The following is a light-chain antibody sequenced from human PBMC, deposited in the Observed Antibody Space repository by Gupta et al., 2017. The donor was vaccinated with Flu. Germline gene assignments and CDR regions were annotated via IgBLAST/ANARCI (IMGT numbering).Light chain of an antibody. J-gene: IGKJ2*04. Sequence: DIVMTQSPLSLPVTPGEPASISCRSSQSLLHSNGYNYLDWYLQKPVQSPQLLIYLGSNRASGVPDRHSGSRSGTDFTLKISSVEAEDVGVYYCRQAPETPWSFGQGTKLKLK. CDR1: QSLLHSNGYNY. CDR2: LGS. V-gene: IGKV2-28*01. CDR3: RQAPETPWS.